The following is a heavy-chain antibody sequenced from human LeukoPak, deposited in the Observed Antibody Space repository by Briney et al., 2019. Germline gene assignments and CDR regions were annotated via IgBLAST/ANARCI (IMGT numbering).Heavy chain of an antibody. V-gene: IGHV3-7*01. J-gene: IGHJ4*02. CDR2: IKHDGSEK. Sequence: GGSLRLSCAASGFIFTNYFMSWVRQAPGKGLEWVASIKHDGSEKYYVDSVRGRFTISRDNTKNSLYLQMNSLRPEDTAVYYCARMPHYGDLNYSFDYWGQGTLVTVSS. D-gene: IGHD4-17*01. CDR1: GFIFTNYF. CDR3: ARMPHYGDLNYSFDY.